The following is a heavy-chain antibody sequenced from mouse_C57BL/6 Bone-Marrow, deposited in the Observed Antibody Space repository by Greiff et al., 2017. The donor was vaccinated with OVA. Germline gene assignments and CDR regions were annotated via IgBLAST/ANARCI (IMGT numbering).Heavy chain of an antibody. CDR3: ARPLHYYGSSYRYFDV. CDR2: INPSSGYT. J-gene: IGHJ1*03. Sequence: VQLQQSGAELARPGASVKMSCKASGYTFTSYTMHWVKQRPGQGLEWIGYINPSSGYTKYTQKFKDKATLTADKSSSTAYMQLSSLTSEDSAVYYCARPLHYYGSSYRYFDVWGTGTTVTVSS. V-gene: IGHV1-4*01. D-gene: IGHD1-1*01. CDR1: GYTFTSYT.